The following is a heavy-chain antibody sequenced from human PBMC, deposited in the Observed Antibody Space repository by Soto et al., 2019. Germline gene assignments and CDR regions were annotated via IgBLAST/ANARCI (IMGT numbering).Heavy chain of an antibody. CDR3: ARRVVVTSVGDIAYYYYGLDV. J-gene: IGHJ6*02. Sequence: SSKISCKAFGGTFSSYAICWVRHAPGQGLQWMGGIIPMFDSTNYAQKFQGRVTITADESTSTAFVELSSLRSEDTAVYYCARRVVVTSVGDIAYYYYGLDVWGQGTTVTVSS. CDR2: IIPMFDST. D-gene: IGHD2-21*02. V-gene: IGHV1-69*13. CDR1: GGTFSSYA.